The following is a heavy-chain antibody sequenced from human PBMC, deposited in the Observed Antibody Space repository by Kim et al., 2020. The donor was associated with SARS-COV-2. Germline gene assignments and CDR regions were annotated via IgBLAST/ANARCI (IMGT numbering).Heavy chain of an antibody. CDR3: ARGYSSSYFDY. Sequence: GGSLRLSCAASGFTFSSYWMSWVRQAPGKGLEWVANIKQDGSEKYYVDSVKGRFTISRDNAKNSLYLQMNSLRAEDMAVYYCARGYSSSYFDYWGQGTLVTVSS. D-gene: IGHD6-13*01. V-gene: IGHV3-7*03. CDR1: GFTFSSYW. CDR2: IKQDGSEK. J-gene: IGHJ4*02.